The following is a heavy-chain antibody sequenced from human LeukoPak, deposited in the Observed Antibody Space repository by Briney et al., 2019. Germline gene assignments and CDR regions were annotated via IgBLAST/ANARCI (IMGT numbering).Heavy chain of an antibody. CDR3: ARDLGYSYGYLDY. J-gene: IGHJ4*02. CDR2: ISYDGSNK. V-gene: IGHV3-30*04. CDR1: GFTFSSYA. Sequence: PGRSLRLSCVASGFTFSSYAMHWVRQAPGKGLEWVAVISYDGSNKYYADSVKGRFTISRDNSKNTLYLQMNSLRAEDTAVYYCARDLGYSYGYLDYWGQGTLVTVSS. D-gene: IGHD5-18*01.